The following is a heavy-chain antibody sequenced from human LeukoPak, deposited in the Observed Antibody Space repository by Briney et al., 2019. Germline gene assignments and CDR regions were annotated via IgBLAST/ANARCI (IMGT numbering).Heavy chain of an antibody. CDR1: GFTFSSYA. D-gene: IGHD3-22*01. CDR2: ISGSGGST. V-gene: IGHV3-23*01. J-gene: IGHJ4*02. CDR3: AEGYYYDSSGYYPWGPFDY. Sequence: PGGSLRLSCAASGFTFSSYAMSWVRQAPGKGLEWVSAISGSGGSTYYADSVKGRFTISRDNSKNTLYLQMNSLRAEDTAVYYCAEGYYYDSSGYYPWGPFDYWGQGTLVTVSS.